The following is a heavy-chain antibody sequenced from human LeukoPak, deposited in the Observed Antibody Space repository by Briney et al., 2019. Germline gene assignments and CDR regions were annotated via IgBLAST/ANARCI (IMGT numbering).Heavy chain of an antibody. CDR1: GDSITSGSYH. D-gene: IGHD5-12*01. Sequence: SDTLSLTCNVSGDSITSGSYHWSWIRPPPGQGLKWIRRIYTSGSTNYNPSLKSRVTISVDTSKNQFSLKLSSVTAADTAVYYCARLRGYSGYDSPWYYYGMDVWGRGTRVTVSS. V-gene: IGHV4-61*02. CDR3: ARLRGYSGYDSPWYYYGMDV. J-gene: IGHJ6*02. CDR2: IYTSGST.